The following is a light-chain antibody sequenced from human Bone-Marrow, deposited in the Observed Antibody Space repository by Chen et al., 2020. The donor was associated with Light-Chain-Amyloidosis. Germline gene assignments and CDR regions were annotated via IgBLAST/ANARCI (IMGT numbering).Light chain of an antibody. Sequence: VMTQSPVALSVSPGDTATLSCRASQSIRGNLAWYQQRPGQAPRLLINGASARATGIPARFSGSGFETDFTLTISTIQSEDFAVYYCQQYNNWPLTFGQGTRVDIK. CDR2: GAS. CDR3: QQYNNWPLT. CDR1: QSIRGN. V-gene: IGKV3-15*01. J-gene: IGKJ1*01.